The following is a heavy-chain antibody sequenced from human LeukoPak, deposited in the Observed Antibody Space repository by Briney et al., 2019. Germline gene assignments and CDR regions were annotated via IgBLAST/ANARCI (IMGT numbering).Heavy chain of an antibody. Sequence: SETLSLTCAVYGGSFSGYYWSWIRQPPGKGLEWIGYIYYSGSTNYNPSLKSRVTISVDTSKNQFSLKLSSVTAADTAVYYCARDRIQLWFDAFDIWGQGTMVTVSS. D-gene: IGHD5-18*01. CDR3: ARDRIQLWFDAFDI. CDR1: GGSFSGYY. J-gene: IGHJ3*02. CDR2: IYYSGST. V-gene: IGHV4-34*01.